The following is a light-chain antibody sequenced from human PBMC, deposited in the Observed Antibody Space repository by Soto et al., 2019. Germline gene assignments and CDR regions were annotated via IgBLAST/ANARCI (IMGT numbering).Light chain of an antibody. Sequence: QSVLTQPPSVSGAPGQRVTISSTGSSSNIGAGYDVHWYQQLPGTAPKLLIYINSNRPSGVPDRFSGSKSGTSASLAITGLQAEDEADYYCQSFDSSLSGFVLFGGGTKLTVL. V-gene: IGLV1-40*01. CDR2: INS. CDR3: QSFDSSLSGFVL. J-gene: IGLJ3*02. CDR1: SSNIGAGYD.